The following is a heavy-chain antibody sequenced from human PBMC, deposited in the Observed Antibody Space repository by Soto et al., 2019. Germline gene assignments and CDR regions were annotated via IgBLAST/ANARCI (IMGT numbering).Heavy chain of an antibody. CDR2: IYSDGDT. Sequence: GSLRLSCAASGFSVSVSYMSWVRQAPGKGLESVSVIYSDGDTYHADSVKGRFTISRDNSKNTVHLQMNSLRAEDTAMYYCTRASCGSGVSCSRDYWGQGTLVTVSS. V-gene: IGHV3-53*01. CDR1: GFSVSVSY. D-gene: IGHD2-15*01. CDR3: TRASCGSGVSCSRDY. J-gene: IGHJ4*02.